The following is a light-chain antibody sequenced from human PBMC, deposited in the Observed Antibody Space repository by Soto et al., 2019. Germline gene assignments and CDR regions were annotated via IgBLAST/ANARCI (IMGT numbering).Light chain of an antibody. J-gene: IGKJ1*01. Sequence: EIVLTLSPVTLSLSPGERATLSCRASQSVSSSYLAWYQQKPSQAPRLVIFRASSRATGIPDSFSGSGSRTDFTLTISRVELEDFAVYYWQQYCSSPWTLGQGTKVAIK. CDR3: QQYCSSPWT. V-gene: IGKV3-20*01. CDR1: QSVSSSY. CDR2: RAS.